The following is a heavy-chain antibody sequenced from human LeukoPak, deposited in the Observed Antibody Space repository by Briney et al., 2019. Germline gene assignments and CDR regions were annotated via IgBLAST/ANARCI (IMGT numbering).Heavy chain of an antibody. V-gene: IGHV5-51*01. CDR3: ASGLITIFGVAPGAFDI. CDR2: IYPGDSDT. CDR1: GYSFTSYW. D-gene: IGHD3-3*01. J-gene: IGHJ3*02. Sequence: GESLKISCKGSGYSFTSYWIGWVRQMPGKGREWMGIIYPGDSDTRYSPSFQGQVTISADKSISTAYLQWSSLKASDTAMYYCASGLITIFGVAPGAFDIWGQGTMVTVSS.